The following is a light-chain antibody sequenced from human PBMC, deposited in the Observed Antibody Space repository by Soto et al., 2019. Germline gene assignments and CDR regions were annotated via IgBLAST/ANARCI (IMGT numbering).Light chain of an antibody. Sequence: EIVVTQSPGNLSLSPQERATHSCRTNQRVSTSYLAWYQQKHGQAPRLLIYATANRDTGIPDRFTGSGSGTDFSLTISSMGPEEFALYYCHQHGSPPLTLGGGTKVEI. CDR2: ATA. V-gene: IGKV3-20*01. J-gene: IGKJ4*01. CDR3: HQHGSPPLT. CDR1: QRVSTSY.